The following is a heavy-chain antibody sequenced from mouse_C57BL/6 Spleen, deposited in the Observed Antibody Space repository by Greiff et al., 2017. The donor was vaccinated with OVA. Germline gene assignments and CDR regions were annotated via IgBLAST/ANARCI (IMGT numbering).Heavy chain of an antibody. J-gene: IGHJ2*01. D-gene: IGHD1-1*01. V-gene: IGHV5-6*02. CDR3: ARHAHYYGSSYYFDY. CDR1: GFTFSSYG. Sequence: DVKLVESGGDLVKPGGSLKLSCAASGFTFSSYGMSWVRQTPDKRLEWVATISSGGSYTYYPDSVKGRFTISRDNAKNTLYLQMSSLKSEDTAMYYCARHAHYYGSSYYFDYWGQGTTLTVSS. CDR2: ISSGGSYT.